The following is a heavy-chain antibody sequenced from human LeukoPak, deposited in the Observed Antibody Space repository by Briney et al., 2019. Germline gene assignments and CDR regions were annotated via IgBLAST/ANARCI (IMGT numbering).Heavy chain of an antibody. CDR3: ARDGWGVVVPAASFDI. V-gene: IGHV4-34*01. Sequence: TSETLSLTCAVYGGSFSGYYWSWIRQPPGKGLEWIGEINHSGSTNYNPSLKSRVTISVDTSKNQFSLKLSSVTAADTAVYYCARDGWGVVVPAASFDIWGQGTMVTVSS. D-gene: IGHD2-2*01. CDR2: INHSGST. CDR1: GGSFSGYY. J-gene: IGHJ3*02.